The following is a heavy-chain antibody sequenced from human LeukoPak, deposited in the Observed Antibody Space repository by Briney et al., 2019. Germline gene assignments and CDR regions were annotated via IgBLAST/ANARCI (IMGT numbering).Heavy chain of an antibody. Sequence: GGSLRLSCAASGFIFRSYWMVWVRQVPGKGLEWVASIDEHGFKTYYAASVTGRFTISKDTAKNSLDLQMNSLRAEDTAVYYCARDGITCTRDYWGQGALVTVSS. CDR2: IDEHGFKT. D-gene: IGHD1-7*01. CDR1: GFIFRSYW. J-gene: IGHJ4*02. V-gene: IGHV3-7*01. CDR3: ARDGITCTRDY.